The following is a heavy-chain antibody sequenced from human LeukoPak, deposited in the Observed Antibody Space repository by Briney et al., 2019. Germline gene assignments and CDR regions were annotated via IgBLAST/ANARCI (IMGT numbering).Heavy chain of an antibody. V-gene: IGHV3-30*02. CDR1: GFTFSSYG. Sequence: GGSLRLSCAASGFTFSSYGMHWVRQAPGKGLEWVAVIWYGGSNKYYADSVKGRFTISRDNSKNTLYLQMNSLRAEDTAVYYCAKVQSTYCSSTSCYSMDVWGKGTTVTVSS. J-gene: IGHJ6*03. CDR2: IWYGGSNK. CDR3: AKVQSTYCSSTSCYSMDV. D-gene: IGHD2-2*01.